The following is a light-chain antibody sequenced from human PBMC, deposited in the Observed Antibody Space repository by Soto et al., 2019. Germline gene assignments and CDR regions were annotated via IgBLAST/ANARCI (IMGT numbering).Light chain of an antibody. CDR1: QTISSY. Sequence: DIQMTQSPSSLSASVGDRVTITCRASQTISSYLNWYQQKPGKAPKLLIYAASSLQSGVPSRFSGSGSGTYFTLTITSLQPEDFATYYCQESYNTPALTFGGGTKVDIK. CDR2: AAS. J-gene: IGKJ4*01. V-gene: IGKV1-39*01. CDR3: QESYNTPALT.